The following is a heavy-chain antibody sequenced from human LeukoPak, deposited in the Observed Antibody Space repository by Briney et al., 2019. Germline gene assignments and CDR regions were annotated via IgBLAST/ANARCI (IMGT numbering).Heavy chain of an antibody. Sequence: GGSLSLSCAASGFTFSSYSMNWVRQAPGKWLEWVSSISSSSSYIYYADSVKGRFTISRDNAKNSLYLQMNSLRAEDTAVYYCAKGLRWFGELLYGVGFDYWGQGTLVTVSS. CDR2: ISSSSSYI. V-gene: IGHV3-21*04. CDR3: AKGLRWFGELLYGVGFDY. CDR1: GFTFSSYS. J-gene: IGHJ4*02. D-gene: IGHD3-10*01.